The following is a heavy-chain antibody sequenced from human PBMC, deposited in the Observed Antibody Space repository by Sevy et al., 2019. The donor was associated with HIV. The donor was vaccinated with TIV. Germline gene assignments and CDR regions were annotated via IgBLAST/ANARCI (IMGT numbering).Heavy chain of an antibody. CDR1: GGSISSGGYY. D-gene: IGHD2-15*01. V-gene: IGHV4-31*03. CDR3: ARSPGGNFDY. J-gene: IGHJ4*02. Sequence: SETLSLTCTVSGGSISSGGYYWSWIRQHPGKGLEWIGYIYYSGSTYYNPSLKSRVTISVDTSKNQFSLKLSSVTAADTAVYYCARSPGGNFDYWGQGTLVTVSS. CDR2: IYYSGST.